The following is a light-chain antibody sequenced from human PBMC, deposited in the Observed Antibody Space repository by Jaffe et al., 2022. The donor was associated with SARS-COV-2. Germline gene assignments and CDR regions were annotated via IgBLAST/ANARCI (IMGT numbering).Light chain of an antibody. V-gene: IGKV1-33*01. CDR1: QDISNY. J-gene: IGKJ1*01. CDR3: QQYDNVPPT. Sequence: DIQMTQSPSSLSASEGDRVTITCQASQDISNYLNWYQQKPGKAPKLLIYDASNLETGVPSRFSGSGSGTDFTFTISSLQPEDIATYYCQQYDNVPPTFGQGTKVEI. CDR2: DAS.